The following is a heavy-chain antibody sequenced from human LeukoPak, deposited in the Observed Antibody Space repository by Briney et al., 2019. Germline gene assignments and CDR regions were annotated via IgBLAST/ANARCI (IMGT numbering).Heavy chain of an antibody. CDR2: INHSGST. J-gene: IGHJ5*02. V-gene: IGHV4-34*01. Sequence: SETLSLTCAVYGGPFSGYYWSWIRQPPGRGLEWIGEINHSGSTNYNPSLKSRVTISVDTSKNQFSLKLSSVTAADTAVYYCARGRGEGRGISMVRGVRAPSYNWFDPWGHGTLVIVSS. D-gene: IGHD3-10*01. CDR1: GGPFSGYY. CDR3: ARGRGEGRGISMVRGVRAPSYNWFDP.